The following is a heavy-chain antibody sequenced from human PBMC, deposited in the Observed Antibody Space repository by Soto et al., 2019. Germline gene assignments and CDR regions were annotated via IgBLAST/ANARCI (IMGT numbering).Heavy chain of an antibody. J-gene: IGHJ4*02. Sequence: PVGSLRLSCGAAGVTCSGYSMNWIRQAPGKGLEWVSSISSDSSSTYYADSVKGRFTISRDNSKNSLYLQMNSLRTEDTALYYYAKAHYYDSSGYHGGLDYWGKGTLVTVSS. D-gene: IGHD3-22*01. V-gene: IGHV3-43*01. CDR1: GVTCSGYS. CDR3: AKAHYYDSSGYHGGLDY. CDR2: ISSDSSST.